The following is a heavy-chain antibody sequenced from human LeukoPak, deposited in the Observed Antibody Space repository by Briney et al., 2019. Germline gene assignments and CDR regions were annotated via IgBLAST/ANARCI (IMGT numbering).Heavy chain of an antibody. Sequence: ASVKVSCKASGYTFTSYYMHWVRQAPGQGLAWMGIINPSGGSTTYAQKFQGRVTMTRDTSTSTVYMELSSLRSEDTAIYSCARSYDFWSGYYNYFDYWGQGTLVTVSS. CDR1: GYTFTSYY. J-gene: IGHJ4*02. V-gene: IGHV1-46*01. CDR2: INPSGGST. D-gene: IGHD3-3*01. CDR3: ARSYDFWSGYYNYFDY.